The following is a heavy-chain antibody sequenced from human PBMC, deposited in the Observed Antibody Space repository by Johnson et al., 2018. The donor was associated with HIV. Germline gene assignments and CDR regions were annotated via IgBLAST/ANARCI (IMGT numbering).Heavy chain of an antibody. D-gene: IGHD4-23*01. CDR2: ISWDGGST. CDR3: VKGRRWLPYGGAVDI. Sequence: VQLVESGGGLVQPGGSLRLSCAASGFTFSSYAMSWVRQAPGTGLEWVSLISWDGGSTYYADSVKGRFTISRDNSKNSLYLQMNSLRTEDTALYYCVKGRRWLPYGGAVDIWGQGTMVTVSS. CDR1: GFTFSSYA. J-gene: IGHJ3*02. V-gene: IGHV3-43*02.